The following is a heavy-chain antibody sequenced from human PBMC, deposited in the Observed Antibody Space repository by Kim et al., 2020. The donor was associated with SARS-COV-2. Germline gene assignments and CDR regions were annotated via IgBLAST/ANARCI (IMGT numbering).Heavy chain of an antibody. CDR1: GGTFSSYA. CDR3: ARKYYDILTGCYRHKNYYYYGMDV. V-gene: IGHV1-69*13. CDR2: IIPIFGTA. J-gene: IGHJ6*02. D-gene: IGHD3-9*01. Sequence: SVKVSCKASGGTFSSYAISWVRQAPGQGLEWMGGIIPIFGTANYAQKFQGRVTITADESTSTAYMELSSLRSEDTAVYYCARKYYDILTGCYRHKNYYYYGMDVWGQGTTVTVSS.